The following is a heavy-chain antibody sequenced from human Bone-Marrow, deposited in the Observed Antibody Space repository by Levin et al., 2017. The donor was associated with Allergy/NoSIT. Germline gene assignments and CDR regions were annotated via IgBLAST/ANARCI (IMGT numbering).Heavy chain of an antibody. V-gene: IGHV1-2*06. Sequence: ASVKVSCKASGYTFTNFYIHWVRQAPGHGLEWMGRINPKSDVTKYAQKFQGRVTMTRDASIRTAYLDLSSLTSDDTAVYYCARTIGMAAATPSGYWGQGTLVIVSS. CDR1: GYTFTNFY. D-gene: IGHD6-13*01. CDR3: ARTIGMAAATPSGY. CDR2: INPKSDVT. J-gene: IGHJ1*01.